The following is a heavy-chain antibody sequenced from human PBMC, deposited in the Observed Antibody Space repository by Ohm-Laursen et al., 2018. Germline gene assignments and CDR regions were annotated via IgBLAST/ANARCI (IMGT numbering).Heavy chain of an antibody. D-gene: IGHD6-6*01. J-gene: IGHJ4*02. CDR3: ARVGSISFDY. V-gene: IGHV3-48*01. CDR2: ISSSSNTI. CDR1: GFTFSSYS. Sequence: LSLTCAASGFTFSSYSVNWVRQAPGKGLEWVSYISSSSNTIYYADSVKGRFTISRDNAKNSLYLQMNSLRAEDTAVYYCARVGSISFDYWGQGTLVTVSS.